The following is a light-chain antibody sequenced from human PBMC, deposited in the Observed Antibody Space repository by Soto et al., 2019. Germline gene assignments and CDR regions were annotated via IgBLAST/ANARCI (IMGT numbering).Light chain of an antibody. CDR3: QQSYSTPTT. CDR2: AAS. J-gene: IGKJ2*01. Sequence: AIRMTQSPSSFSASTGDRVTITCRASQGISSYLAWYQQEPGKAPKLLIYAASSLQSGLPSRFSGSGSGTDFTLTISCLQSEDFATYYCQQSYSTPTTFGQGTKLEIK. CDR1: QGISSY. V-gene: IGKV1-8*01.